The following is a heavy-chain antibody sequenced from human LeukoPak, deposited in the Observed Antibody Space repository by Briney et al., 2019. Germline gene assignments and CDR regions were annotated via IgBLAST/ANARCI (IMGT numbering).Heavy chain of an antibody. CDR3: ARDQVAAAALDAFDI. CDR1: GFTFSSYS. V-gene: IGHV3-21*01. J-gene: IGHJ3*02. CDR2: ISSSSSYI. Sequence: GGSLRLSCAASGFTFSSYSMNWVRQAPGKGLEWVSSISSSSSYIYYADSVKGRFTISRDNAKNSLYLQMNSLRAEDTAVYYCARDQVAAAALDAFDIWGQGTVVTVSS. D-gene: IGHD6-13*01.